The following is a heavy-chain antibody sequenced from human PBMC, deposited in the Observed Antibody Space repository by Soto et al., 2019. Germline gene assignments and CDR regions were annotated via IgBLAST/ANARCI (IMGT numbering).Heavy chain of an antibody. V-gene: IGHV3-15*01. CDR3: LGADYYASGSYVHDAFDI. CDR1: GFTFTNAW. D-gene: IGHD3-22*01. Sequence: GGSLRLSCAASGFTFTNAWMSWVRQAPGKGLEWVGRIKSKTDGETTDYTAPVKGRFTISRDDSKNTLYLQMNSLKTEDTAVYYCLGADYYASGSYVHDAFDIWGQGTMVTVSS. J-gene: IGHJ3*02. CDR2: IKSKTDGETT.